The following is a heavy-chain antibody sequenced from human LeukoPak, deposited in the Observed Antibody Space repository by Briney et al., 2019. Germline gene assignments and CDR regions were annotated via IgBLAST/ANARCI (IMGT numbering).Heavy chain of an antibody. Sequence: GGSLRLSCAASGFTFSSYAMSWVRQAPGKGLEWVPAISGSGGSTYYADSVKGRFTISRDNSKNTLYLQMNSLRAEDTAIYYCAKDAGYGGKSYFDYWGQGILVTVSS. D-gene: IGHD4-23*01. CDR1: GFTFSSYA. V-gene: IGHV3-23*01. CDR3: AKDAGYGGKSYFDY. J-gene: IGHJ4*02. CDR2: ISGSGGST.